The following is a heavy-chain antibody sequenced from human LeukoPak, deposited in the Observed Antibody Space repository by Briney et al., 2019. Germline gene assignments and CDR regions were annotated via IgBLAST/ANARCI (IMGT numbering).Heavy chain of an antibody. CDR2: FNSDGNDI. J-gene: IGHJ4*02. CDR1: GFTFSLYA. CDR3: ARDTYPPQLIDY. V-gene: IGHV3-21*05. Sequence: GGSLRLSCAASGFTFSLYAMNWVRQAPGKGLEWVSYFNSDGNDIHYPASVKGRFTISRTITKNSLYLQMNSPRAETAADYYCARDTYPPQLIDYWGQGTLVTVSS. D-gene: IGHD5-18*01.